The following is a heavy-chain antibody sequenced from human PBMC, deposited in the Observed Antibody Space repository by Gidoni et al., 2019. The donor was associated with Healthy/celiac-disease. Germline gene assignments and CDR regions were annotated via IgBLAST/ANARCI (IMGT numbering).Heavy chain of an antibody. Sequence: QVQLQQWGAGLLKPSETLSLTCAVYGGSFSGYYWSWIRQPPGKGLEWIGEINHSGSTNYNPSLKSRVTISVDTSKNQFSLKLSSVTAADTAVYYCARGSEYYGSGSYGYWGQGTLVTVSS. V-gene: IGHV4-34*01. CDR1: GGSFSGYY. D-gene: IGHD3-10*01. CDR2: INHSGST. CDR3: ARGSEYYGSGSYGY. J-gene: IGHJ4*02.